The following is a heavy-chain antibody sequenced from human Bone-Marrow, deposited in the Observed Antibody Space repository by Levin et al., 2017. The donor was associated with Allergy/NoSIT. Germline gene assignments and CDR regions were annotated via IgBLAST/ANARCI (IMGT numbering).Heavy chain of an antibody. CDR3: TTVPIVGATYYYYGMDV. Sequence: GGSLRLSCAASGFTFSNAWMSWVRQAPGKGLEWVGRIKSKTDGGTTDYAAPVKGRFTISRDDSKNTLYLQMNSLKTEDTAVYYCTTVPIVGATYYYYGMDVWGQGTTVTVSS. CDR2: IKSKTDGGTT. CDR1: GFTFSNAW. J-gene: IGHJ6*02. V-gene: IGHV3-15*01. D-gene: IGHD1-26*01.